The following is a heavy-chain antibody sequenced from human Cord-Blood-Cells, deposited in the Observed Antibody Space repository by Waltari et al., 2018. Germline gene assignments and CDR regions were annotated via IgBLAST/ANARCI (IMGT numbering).Heavy chain of an antibody. Sequence: QVQLVQSGAEVKKPGSSVKVSCKASGGTFSSYAISWVRQAPGQRLEWRGRNNTILCTANYAQKFQGRGTNTRDEFTRKAYMGLSSLRSEGTAVYFCAREGGGQLEGAFDIWGQGTMVTVSS. CDR3: AREGGGQLEGAFDI. CDR1: GGTFSSYA. J-gene: IGHJ3*02. D-gene: IGHD3-16*01. CDR2: NNTILCTA. V-gene: IGHV1-69*11.